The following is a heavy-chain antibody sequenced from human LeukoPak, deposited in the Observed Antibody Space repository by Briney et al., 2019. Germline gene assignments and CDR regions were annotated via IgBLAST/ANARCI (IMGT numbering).Heavy chain of an antibody. CDR3: VRELGAPAAGAFDL. D-gene: IGHD3-3*02. V-gene: IGHV3-21*01. CDR2: MGSSGTNG. Sequence: GGSLRLSCAGSGFTFTSYSMNWVRQAPGKGLEWVSSMGSSGTNGYYAVSVKGRFIISRDNAKNSLFLQMNSLRAEDSALYYCVRELGAPAAGAFDLWGQGTLVTVSS. J-gene: IGHJ3*01. CDR1: GFTFTSYS.